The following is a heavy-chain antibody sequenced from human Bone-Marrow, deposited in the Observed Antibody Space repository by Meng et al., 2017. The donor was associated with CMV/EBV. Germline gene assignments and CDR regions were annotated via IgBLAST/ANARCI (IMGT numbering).Heavy chain of an antibody. V-gene: IGHV3-7*01. CDR3: AREGMWVELDSRRGEKDY. J-gene: IGHJ4*02. CDR1: GFTFSTYY. D-gene: IGHD1-7*01. Sequence: GESLKISCAASGFTFSTYYMSWVRQAPGKGLEWVANIKQDGSEKYYVDPVKGRFTISRDNAKNSLYLQMNSLRPEDTAVYYCAREGMWVELDSRRGEKDYWGQGLLVTVSS. CDR2: IKQDGSEK.